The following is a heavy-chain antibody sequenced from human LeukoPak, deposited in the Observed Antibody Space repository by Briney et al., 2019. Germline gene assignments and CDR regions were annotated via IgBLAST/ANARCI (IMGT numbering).Heavy chain of an antibody. CDR1: GGSISSTTYY. J-gene: IGHJ4*02. CDR3: ARVRGDSSGDY. V-gene: IGHV4-39*01. CDR2: VYYRGNT. D-gene: IGHD3-22*01. Sequence: SETLSLTCTVSGGSISSTTYYWGWIRQPPGKGLEWIGSVYYRGNTYYNPSLKSRVTISVVTSKSQFSLRLNSVTAADTSVYYCARVRGDSSGDYWGQGTLVSVSS.